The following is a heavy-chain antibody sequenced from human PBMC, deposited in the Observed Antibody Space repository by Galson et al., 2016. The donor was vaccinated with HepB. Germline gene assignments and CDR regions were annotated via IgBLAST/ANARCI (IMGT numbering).Heavy chain of an antibody. CDR1: GFTFSSSW. V-gene: IGHV3-7*01. D-gene: IGHD3-10*01. CDR3: ARPYDSGSFYHYAMDV. CDR2: IKPDGSER. Sequence: SLRLSCAASGFTFSSSWMSWVRQAPGKGLEWVANIKPDGSERYYVDSVKGRFTISRDNAKNSLYLQMDSLRAEDTAVYYCARPYDSGSFYHYAMDVWGKGTTVTVSS. J-gene: IGHJ6*04.